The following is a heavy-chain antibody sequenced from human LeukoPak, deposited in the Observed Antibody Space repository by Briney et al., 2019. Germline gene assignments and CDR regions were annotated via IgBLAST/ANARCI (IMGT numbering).Heavy chain of an antibody. V-gene: IGHV1-46*03. CDR3: AQETGGAVNVVRGGHAFDI. Sequence: ASVKVSCKASGYTFTSHYMHWVRQAPGQGLEWMGMINPSGGSTNYAQKFQGRVTITADISTRTAYMELNSLRSDDTAVYYCAQETGGAVNVVRGGHAFDIWGQGTMVTVSS. D-gene: IGHD3-10*01. CDR1: GYTFTSHY. CDR2: INPSGGST. J-gene: IGHJ3*02.